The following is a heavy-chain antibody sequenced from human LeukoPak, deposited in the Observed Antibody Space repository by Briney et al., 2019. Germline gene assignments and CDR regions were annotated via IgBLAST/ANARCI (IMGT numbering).Heavy chain of an antibody. CDR3: AREYCSGGSCYSDAFDI. V-gene: IGHV3-21*01. J-gene: IGHJ3*02. Sequence: PGGSLRLSCAASGFTFSSYSMNWVRQAPGKGLEWVSSISSSSSYIYYADSVEGRFTISRDNAKNSLYLQMNSLRVEDTAVHYCAREYCSGGSCYSDAFDIWGQGTMVTVSS. CDR2: ISSSSSYI. CDR1: GFTFSSYS. D-gene: IGHD2-15*01.